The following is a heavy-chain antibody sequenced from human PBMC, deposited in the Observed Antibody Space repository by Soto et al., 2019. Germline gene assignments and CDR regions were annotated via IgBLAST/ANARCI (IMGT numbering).Heavy chain of an antibody. CDR3: ARGGWLPIDY. CDR1: GYTVASFR. D-gene: IGHD6-19*01. CDR2: ISADNVST. J-gene: IGHJ4*02. V-gene: IGHV1-18*01. Sequence: ASVKVSCKASGYTVASFRISWVRQAPGQGLEWMGWISADNVSTKYSQKFQGRVSMTTDTSTSTAYMELRRLRSDDTAVYYCARGGWLPIDYWGQGTLVTVSS.